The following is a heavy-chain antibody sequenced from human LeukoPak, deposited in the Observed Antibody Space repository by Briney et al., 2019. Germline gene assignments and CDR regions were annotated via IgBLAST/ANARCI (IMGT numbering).Heavy chain of an antibody. CDR3: ARDMGIRGVRTPFDY. J-gene: IGHJ4*02. CDR2: IDPGSGNT. D-gene: IGHD3-10*01. CDR1: GYTFTGYY. V-gene: IGHV1-2*02. Sequence: ASVKVSCKASGYTFTGYYMHWVRQAPGQGLESMGWIDPGSGNTKYAQKFQGRVTMTRDTSINTAYMELSRLTSGDTAVYYCARDMGIRGVRTPFDYWGQGTLVAVSS.